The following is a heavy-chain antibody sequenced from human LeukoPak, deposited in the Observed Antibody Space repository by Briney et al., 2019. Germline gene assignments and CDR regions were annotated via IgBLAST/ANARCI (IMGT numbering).Heavy chain of an antibody. CDR1: GGTFSSYA. CDR2: IIPIFGTA. D-gene: IGHD2-2*01. J-gene: IGHJ3*02. Sequence: SVKVSCKASGGTFSSYAISWVRQAPGQGLEWMGGIIPIFGTANYAQKFQGRVTITTDESTSTAYMELSSLRSEDTAVYYCATSYCSSTSCSPTRDAFGIWGQGTMVTVSS. V-gene: IGHV1-69*05. CDR3: ATSYCSSTSCSPTRDAFGI.